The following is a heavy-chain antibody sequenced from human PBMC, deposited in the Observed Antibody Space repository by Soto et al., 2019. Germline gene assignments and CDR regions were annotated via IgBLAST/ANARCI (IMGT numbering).Heavy chain of an antibody. V-gene: IGHV3-30*18. Sequence: GGSLRLSCAASGFTFSSYGMHWVRQAPGKGLEWVAVISYDGSNKYYADSVKGRFTISRDNSKNTLYLQMNSLRAEDTAVYYCAKDKLYYYDSSGYPLSFWLGYWGQGTLVTVSS. CDR2: ISYDGSNK. J-gene: IGHJ4*02. D-gene: IGHD3-22*01. CDR1: GFTFSSYG. CDR3: AKDKLYYYDSSGYPLSFWLGY.